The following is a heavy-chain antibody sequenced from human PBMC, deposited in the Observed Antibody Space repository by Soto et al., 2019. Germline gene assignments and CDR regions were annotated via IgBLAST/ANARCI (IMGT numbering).Heavy chain of an antibody. CDR2: INPSGGST. V-gene: IGHV1-46*01. J-gene: IGHJ4*02. Sequence: ASVQVSCKASGYTFTGYYMHWVRQAPGQGLEWMGIINPSGGSTSYAQKFQGRVTMTRDTSTSTVYMELSSLRSEDTAVYYCARDPIFGVAPSNAGTGDYWGQGTLVTVSS. D-gene: IGHD3-3*01. CDR1: GYTFTGYY. CDR3: ARDPIFGVAPSNAGTGDY.